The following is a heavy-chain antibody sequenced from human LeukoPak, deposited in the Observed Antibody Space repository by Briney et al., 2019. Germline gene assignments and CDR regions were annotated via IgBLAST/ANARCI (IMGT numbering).Heavy chain of an antibody. J-gene: IGHJ4*02. CDR1: GFTFSSYS. CDR2: ISTGSSYI. V-gene: IGHV3-21*06. D-gene: IGHD3-22*01. CDR3: ARGALVVITSVYDY. Sequence: GGSLRLSCAASGFTFSSYSMNWVRQAPGKGLEWVSSISTGSSYIYYADSVKGRFTISRDNAKNSLYLQMHSLRGEDTAVYYCARGALVVITSVYDYWGQGTLVTVSS.